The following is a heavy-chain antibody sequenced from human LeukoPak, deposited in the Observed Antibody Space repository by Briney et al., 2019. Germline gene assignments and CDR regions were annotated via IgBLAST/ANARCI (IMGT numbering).Heavy chain of an antibody. J-gene: IGHJ4*02. V-gene: IGHV6-1*01. Sequence: SQTLSLTFAISGDSVSINSAAWSWIRQSPGRGLEWLGSTNYRSKWYNDYAVSVKSRITINPDTSRNQFSLQLNSVTPEDTAVYYCARESQDIVVVPAALSFDYWGQGTLVTVSS. CDR1: GDSVSINSAA. CDR2: TNYRSKWYN. D-gene: IGHD2-2*01. CDR3: ARESQDIVVVPAALSFDY.